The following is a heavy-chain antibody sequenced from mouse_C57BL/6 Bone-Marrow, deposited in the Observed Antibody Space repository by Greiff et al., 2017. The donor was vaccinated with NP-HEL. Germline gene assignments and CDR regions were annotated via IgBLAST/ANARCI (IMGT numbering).Heavy chain of an antibody. CDR3: ARDPPAYDVNWYFDV. D-gene: IGHD2-12*01. CDR1: GFTFSSYA. CDR2: ISDGGSYI. J-gene: IGHJ1*03. Sequence: EVKLMESGGGLVKPGGSLKLPCAASGFTFSSYAMSWVRQTPEKRLEWVATISDGGSYIYYPDNVKGRFTISRDNAKNNLYLQMSHLKSEDTAMYYCARDPPAYDVNWYFDVWGTGTTVTVSS. V-gene: IGHV5-4*01.